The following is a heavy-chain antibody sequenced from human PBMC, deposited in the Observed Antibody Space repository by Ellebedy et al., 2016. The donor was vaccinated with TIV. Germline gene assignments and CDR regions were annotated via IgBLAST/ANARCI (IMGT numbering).Heavy chain of an antibody. D-gene: IGHD3-9*01. CDR2: ISSSSSYI. CDR1: GFTFSSYS. V-gene: IGHV3-21*01. J-gene: IGHJ6*03. CDR3: ARDLDFDWLHHNYMDV. Sequence: GESLKISXAASGFTFSSYSMNWVRQAPGKGLEWVSSISSSSSYIYYADSVKGRFTISRDNAKNSLYLQMNSLRAEDTAVYYCARDLDFDWLHHNYMDVWGKGTTVTVSS.